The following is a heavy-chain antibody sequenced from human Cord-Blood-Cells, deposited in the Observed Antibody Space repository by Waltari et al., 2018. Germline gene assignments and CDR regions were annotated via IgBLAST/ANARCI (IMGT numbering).Heavy chain of an antibody. J-gene: IGHJ4*02. Sequence: QVQLVESGGGVVQPGRSLRLPCAASGFTFSSYGMHWVRQAPGKGLEGVAVISYDGSNKYYADSVKGRFTISRDNSKNTLYLQMNSLRAEDTAVYYCARGGDYDYWGQGTLVTVSS. CDR3: ARGGDYDY. CDR2: ISYDGSNK. CDR1: GFTFSSYG. V-gene: IGHV3-30*03.